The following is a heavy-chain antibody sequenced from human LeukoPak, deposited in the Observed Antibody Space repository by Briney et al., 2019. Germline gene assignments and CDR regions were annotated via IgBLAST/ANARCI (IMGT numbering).Heavy chain of an antibody. CDR1: GFTFSSYW. CDR2: IKRDGSEK. J-gene: IGHJ4*02. CDR3: ARVRGTRDDDEYNWNSFFDY. Sequence: GGSLRLSCAASGFTFSSYWMSWVRQAPGKGLEWVANIKRDGSEKYYVDSVKGRFTISRDNAKNSLYLQMNSLRAEDTAVYSCARVRGTRDDDEYNWNSFFDYWGQGTLVTVSS. D-gene: IGHD1-7*01. V-gene: IGHV3-7*01.